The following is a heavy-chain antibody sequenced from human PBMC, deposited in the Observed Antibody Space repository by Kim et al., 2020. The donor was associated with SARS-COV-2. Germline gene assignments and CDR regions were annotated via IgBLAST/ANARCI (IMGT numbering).Heavy chain of an antibody. CDR3: ARALDYYYGMDV. Sequence: TLSLTCSVSGGSISTGSYYWSWVRQPAGEGLEWIGRVFSSGNTNYNPSLKSRVTILVDTSKNQFSLKLNSVTAADTAVYYCARALDYYYGMDVWGQGTTVTVSS. V-gene: IGHV4-61*02. CDR2: VFSSGNT. CDR1: GGSISTGSYY. J-gene: IGHJ6*02.